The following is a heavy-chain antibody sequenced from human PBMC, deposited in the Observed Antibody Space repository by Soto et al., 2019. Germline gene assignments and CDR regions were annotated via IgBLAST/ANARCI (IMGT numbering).Heavy chain of an antibody. Sequence: PSETLSLTCTVSGGSVSSGSYYWSWIRQPPGKGLEWIRYIYYSGSTNYNPSLKSRVTISVDTSKNQFSLKLSSVTAADTAVYYCARGTYYDFWSGYYGWGQGTLVTVSS. J-gene: IGHJ4*02. CDR3: ARGTYYDFWSGYYG. V-gene: IGHV4-61*01. D-gene: IGHD3-3*01. CDR2: IYYSGST. CDR1: GGSVSSGSYY.